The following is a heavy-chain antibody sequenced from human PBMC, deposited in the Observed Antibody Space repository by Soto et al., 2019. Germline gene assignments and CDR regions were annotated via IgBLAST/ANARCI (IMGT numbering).Heavy chain of an antibody. D-gene: IGHD2-15*01. J-gene: IGHJ4*02. CDR2: IDYNGVT. Sequence: PSETLSLTCTASGGSISRNGHYWGWLRQPPGRGLEWIGNIDYNGVTSSNPSLKSLVTISRDTSNNQFSLKWASVTAADTALYYCGKVLVGATGHTDSDSWGPGTLVTVSS. V-gene: IGHV4-39*01. CDR1: GGSISRNGHY. CDR3: GKVLVGATGHTDSDS.